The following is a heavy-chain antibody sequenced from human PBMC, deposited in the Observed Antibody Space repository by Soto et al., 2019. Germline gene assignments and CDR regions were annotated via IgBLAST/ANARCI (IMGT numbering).Heavy chain of an antibody. Sequence: ASVKVSCKASGYTFTSYDINWVRQATGQGLEWMGWMNPNSGKTGYAQKFQGRVTITRNKSTSTAYMELSSLRSEDTAVYYCARDGSITIFGVVINWFDPWGQGTLVTVSS. V-gene: IGHV1-8*01. CDR1: GYTFTSYD. CDR2: MNPNSGKT. J-gene: IGHJ5*02. D-gene: IGHD3-3*01. CDR3: ARDGSITIFGVVINWFDP.